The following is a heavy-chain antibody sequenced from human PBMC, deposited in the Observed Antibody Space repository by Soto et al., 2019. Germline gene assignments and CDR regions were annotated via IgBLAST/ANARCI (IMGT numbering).Heavy chain of an antibody. V-gene: IGHV3-30*18. J-gene: IGHJ4*02. CDR3: AKDDGTFFYDTSGYPLEY. CDR2: IAYDGTNT. Sequence: GGSLRLSCAASGFTFSNYGMHWVRQAPGKGLEWVAIIAYDGTNTYYADSVKGRFTISRDNSKNTLYLQMNSLRDEDTAVYYCAKDDGTFFYDTSGYPLEYWGQGTLVTVSS. CDR1: GFTFSNYG. D-gene: IGHD3-22*01.